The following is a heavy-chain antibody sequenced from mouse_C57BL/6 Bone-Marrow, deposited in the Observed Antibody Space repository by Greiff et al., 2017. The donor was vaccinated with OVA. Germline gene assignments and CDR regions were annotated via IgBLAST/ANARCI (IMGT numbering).Heavy chain of an antibody. J-gene: IGHJ2*01. V-gene: IGHV1-4*01. CDR3: ARPTGTHLDY. CDR1: GYTFTSYT. D-gene: IGHD4-1*01. CDR2: INPSSGYT. Sequence: VQLQQSGAELARPGASVKMSCKASGYTFTSYTMHWVKQRPGQGLEWIGYINPSSGYTKYNQKFKDKATLTADKTSSTAYMQLSSLTSEDSAVYYSARPTGTHLDYWGQGTTLTVSS.